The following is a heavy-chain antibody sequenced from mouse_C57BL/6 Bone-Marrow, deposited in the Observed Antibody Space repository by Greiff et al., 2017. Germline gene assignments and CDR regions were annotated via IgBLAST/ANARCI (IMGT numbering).Heavy chain of an antibody. Sequence: QVQLQQPGAELVMPGASVKLSCKASGYTFTSYWMPWVKQRPGQGLEWIGEIDPSDSYTNYNQKFKGKSTCTADKSSSTAYMQLSSLTSEDSAVYYCASRGLLNSMDYWGQGTSVTVSS. J-gene: IGHJ4*01. CDR2: IDPSDSYT. CDR1: GYTFTSYW. CDR3: ASRGLLNSMDY. V-gene: IGHV1-69*01. D-gene: IGHD2-3*01.